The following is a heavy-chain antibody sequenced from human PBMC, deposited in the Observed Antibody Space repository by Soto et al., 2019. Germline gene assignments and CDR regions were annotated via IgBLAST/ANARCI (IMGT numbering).Heavy chain of an antibody. D-gene: IGHD3-22*01. CDR1: GDSISTYY. CDR3: ALRSMAVVPEY. V-gene: IGHV4-59*01. J-gene: IGHJ4*02. Sequence: QVQLQESGPGLVKPSETLSLTCAVSGDSISTYYCMWIRQPPGKGLESIGYLYYGRSANYNPSLTSRVTLPLDTSTNQCSLTLSSMTAADTAAYYCALRSMAVVPEYWGQGTLVTVSS. CDR2: LYYGRSA.